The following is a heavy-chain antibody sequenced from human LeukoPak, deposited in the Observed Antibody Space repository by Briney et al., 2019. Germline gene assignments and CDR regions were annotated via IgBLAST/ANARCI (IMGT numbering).Heavy chain of an antibody. D-gene: IGHD4-17*01. CDR2: ISGSGGST. CDR3: ARALRATVNGFDYYYGMDV. V-gene: IGHV3-23*01. Sequence: GGSLRLSCAASGFTFSSYAMSWVRQAPGKGLEWVSAISGSGGSTYYADSVKGRFTISRENAKNSLYLQMNSLRAGDTAVYYCARALRATVNGFDYYYGMDVWGQGTTVTVSS. J-gene: IGHJ6*02. CDR1: GFTFSSYA.